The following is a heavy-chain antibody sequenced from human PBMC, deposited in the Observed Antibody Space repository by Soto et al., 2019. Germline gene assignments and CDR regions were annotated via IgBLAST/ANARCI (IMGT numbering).Heavy chain of an antibody. Sequence: QVQLVQSGAEVKKPGSSVKVSCKASGGTFSTYGISWVRQAPGQGLEWLGGIIPIFGAPSYAQRFQGRVTITADESTTTAYMELSSLRSEDTAVYFCARECAVGSCSDGLTSPYGMDVWGQGTTVTVSS. CDR2: IIPIFGAP. CDR1: GGTFSTYG. V-gene: IGHV1-69*12. D-gene: IGHD2-15*01. J-gene: IGHJ6*02. CDR3: ARECAVGSCSDGLTSPYGMDV.